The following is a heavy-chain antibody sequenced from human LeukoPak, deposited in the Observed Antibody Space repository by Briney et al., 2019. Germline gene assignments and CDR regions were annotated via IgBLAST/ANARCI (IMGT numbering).Heavy chain of an antibody. J-gene: IGHJ6*02. V-gene: IGHV4-59*01. D-gene: IGHD3-16*01. CDR1: GGSISSYY. CDR2: IYYSGST. CDR3: ARFGVDYDMDV. Sequence: SETLSLTCTVSGGSISSYYWSWIRQPPGKGLEWIGYIYYSGSTNYNPSLKSRVTISVDTSKNQLSLKVTSVTGADTAVYYCARFGVDYDMDVWGQGTAVTVSS.